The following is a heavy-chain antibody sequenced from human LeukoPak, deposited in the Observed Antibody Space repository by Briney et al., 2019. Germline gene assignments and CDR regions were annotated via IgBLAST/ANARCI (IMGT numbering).Heavy chain of an antibody. J-gene: IGHJ5*02. CDR3: ARRPSFGVVRGPNWFDP. CDR2: ISHSGRT. D-gene: IGHD3-3*01. V-gene: IGHV4-38-2*01. CDR1: GYSITSGYY. Sequence: SETLSLTCAVSGYSITSGYYWGWIRQPPGKGLEWIATISHSGRTYYNPSLKSRVTISIDRSRNQFSLKLSSVTAADTAVYYCARRPSFGVVRGPNWFDPWGQGTLVTVSS.